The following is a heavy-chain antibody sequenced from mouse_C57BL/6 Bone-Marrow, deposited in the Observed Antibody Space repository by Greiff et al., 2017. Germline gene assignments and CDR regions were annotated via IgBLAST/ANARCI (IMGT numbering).Heavy chain of an antibody. V-gene: IGHV5-9-1*02. CDR1: GFTFSSYA. Sequence: EVKVVESGAGLVKPGGSLKLSCAASGFTFSSYAMSWVRQTPEKRLEWVAYISSGGDYIYYADTVKGRFTISRDNARNTLYLQMSSLKSEDTAMYYCTRVPMWFAYWGQGTLVTVSA. CDR2: ISSGGDYI. D-gene: IGHD5-1*01. CDR3: TRVPMWFAY. J-gene: IGHJ3*01.